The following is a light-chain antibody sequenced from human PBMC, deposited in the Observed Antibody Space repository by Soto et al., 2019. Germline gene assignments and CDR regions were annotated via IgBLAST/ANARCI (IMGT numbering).Light chain of an antibody. J-gene: IGLJ1*01. V-gene: IGLV2-14*01. CDR3: TSPTPGSLYV. Sequence: SALTQPASVSGSPGQSITISCTETSSDVGNYNYVSWYQQYPGRVPKLLIYMVSNRPSGVSNRFSGSKSGNTASLTISGLQAEDEADYFCTSPTPGSLYVFGTGTKVTVL. CDR1: SSDVGNYNY. CDR2: MVS.